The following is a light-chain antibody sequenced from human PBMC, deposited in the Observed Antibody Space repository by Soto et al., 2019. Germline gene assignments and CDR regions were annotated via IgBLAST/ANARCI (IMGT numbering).Light chain of an antibody. J-gene: IGKJ1*01. V-gene: IGKV1-39*01. CDR3: QQSYSTPPWT. CDR2: AAS. Sequence: DIKMTQSPSSLSASVGDRVTITCRASQSISSYLNWYQQKPGKAPKLLIYAASSLQSGVPSRFSGSGSGTDFTLTISSLQPEEFATYYCQQSYSTPPWTFGQGTKVEIK. CDR1: QSISSY.